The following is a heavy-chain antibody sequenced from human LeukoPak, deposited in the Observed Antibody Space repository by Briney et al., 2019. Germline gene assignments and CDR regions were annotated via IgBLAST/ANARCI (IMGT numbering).Heavy chain of an antibody. Sequence: SETLSLTCAVYGGSFSGYYWSWIRQPPGKGLEWIGEINHSGSTNYNPSLKSRVTISVDTSKNQFSLKLSSVTAADTAVYYCARRRVTMIVVVSNWFDPWGQGTLVTVPS. CDR3: ARRRVTMIVVVSNWFDP. CDR1: GGSFSGYY. D-gene: IGHD3-22*01. CDR2: INHSGST. V-gene: IGHV4-34*01. J-gene: IGHJ5*02.